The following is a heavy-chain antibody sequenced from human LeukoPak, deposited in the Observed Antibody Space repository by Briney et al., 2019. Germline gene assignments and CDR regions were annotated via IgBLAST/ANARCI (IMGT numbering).Heavy chain of an antibody. J-gene: IGHJ6*03. V-gene: IGHV3-23*01. D-gene: IGHD3-16*01. Sequence: GGSLRLSCAASGFTFSSYAMSWVRQAPGKGLEWVSAISGSGGSTYYADSVKGRFTISRDNSKNTLYLQMNSLRAEDTAVYYCAKGGAIDYYYYTDVWGKGTTVTVSS. CDR3: AKGGAIDYYYYTDV. CDR2: ISGSGGST. CDR1: GFTFSSYA.